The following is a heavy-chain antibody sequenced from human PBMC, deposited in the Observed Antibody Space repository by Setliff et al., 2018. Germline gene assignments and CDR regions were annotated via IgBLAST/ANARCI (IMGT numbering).Heavy chain of an antibody. D-gene: IGHD4-4*01. J-gene: IGHJ4*01. CDR3: ATSTITTYYFDY. V-gene: IGHV3-48*01. Sequence: HPGGSLRLSCAASGFTFSTYSMNWVRQAPGKGLEWVSYIANSGSPIYYADSVKGRFTISRDNAKNSVYLQMNSLRAEDTAIYYCATSTITTYYFDYWGHGTLVTVSS. CDR1: GFTFSTYS. CDR2: IANSGSPI.